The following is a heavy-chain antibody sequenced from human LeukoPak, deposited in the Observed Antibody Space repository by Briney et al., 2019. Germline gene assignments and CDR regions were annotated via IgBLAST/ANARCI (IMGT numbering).Heavy chain of an antibody. D-gene: IGHD3-10*02. V-gene: IGHV3-23*01. Sequence: GGSLRLSCTVSGFAFSGYAMSWVRQAPGKGPEWVSSIGARGDVTYSADSVKGRFTISRDDSKNTLYLQMNSLRAEDTAVYYCARTAMGDYVRFPNDYWGQGTLVTVSS. CDR3: ARTAMGDYVRFPNDY. J-gene: IGHJ4*02. CDR1: GFAFSGYA. CDR2: IGARGDVT.